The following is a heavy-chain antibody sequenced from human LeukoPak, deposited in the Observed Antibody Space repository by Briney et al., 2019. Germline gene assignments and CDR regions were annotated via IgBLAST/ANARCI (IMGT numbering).Heavy chain of an antibody. D-gene: IGHD2-2*01. J-gene: IGHJ4*02. V-gene: IGHV1-2*02. CDR1: GYTFTGYY. CDR3: ARDCSSTSCPEDY. Sequence: ASVKVSCKASGYTFTGYYMHWVRQAPGQGLEWMGWINPNSGGTNYAQKLQGRVTMTTDTSTSTAYMELRSLRSDDTAVYYCARDCSSTSCPEDYWGQGTLVTVSS. CDR2: INPNSGGT.